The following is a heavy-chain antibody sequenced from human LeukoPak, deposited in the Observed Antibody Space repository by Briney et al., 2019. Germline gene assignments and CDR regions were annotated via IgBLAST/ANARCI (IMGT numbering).Heavy chain of an antibody. D-gene: IGHD6-19*01. J-gene: IGHJ4*02. CDR3: AKVRIIAVAGLFDY. CDR1: GFTFSSYA. Sequence: GGSLRLSCAASGFTFSSYAMGWVRQAPGKGLEWVSAISGSGGSTYYADSVKGRFTISRDNSKNTLYLQMNSLRAEDTAVYYCAKVRIIAVAGLFDYWGQGTLVTVSS. CDR2: ISGSGGST. V-gene: IGHV3-23*01.